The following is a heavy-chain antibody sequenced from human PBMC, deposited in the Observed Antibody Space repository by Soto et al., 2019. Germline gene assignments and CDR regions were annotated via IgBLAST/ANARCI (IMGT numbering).Heavy chain of an antibody. CDR1: GYTFTNYG. Sequence: ASVKVSCKASGYTFTNYGISWVRQAPGQGLEWMGWTSDYNGNTNYAQKFQGRVTLATDTSTSTAYMELRSLRSDDTAVYYCARAGRIYSISWPLDYWGQGTLVTVSS. V-gene: IGHV1-18*04. CDR3: ARAGRIYSISWPLDY. CDR2: TSDYNGNT. J-gene: IGHJ4*02. D-gene: IGHD6-13*01.